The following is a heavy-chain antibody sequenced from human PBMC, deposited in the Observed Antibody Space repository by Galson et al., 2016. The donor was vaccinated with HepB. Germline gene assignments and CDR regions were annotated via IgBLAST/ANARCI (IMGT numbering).Heavy chain of an antibody. CDR2: ITPVFGTP. Sequence: SVKVSCKASGGTFSSYAFSWVRQAPGQGLEWMGGITPVFGTPSYTQRFQGRVTITADESTSTAYMELSSLRSDDTAVYYCASHTRGQYDSGRYESNYWGQGTLVTVSS. V-gene: IGHV1-69*13. J-gene: IGHJ4*02. CDR3: ASHTRGQYDSGRYESNY. CDR1: GGTFSSYA. D-gene: IGHD3-10*01.